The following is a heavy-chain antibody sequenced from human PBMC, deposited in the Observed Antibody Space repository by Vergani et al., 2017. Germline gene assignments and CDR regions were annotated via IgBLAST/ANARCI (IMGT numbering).Heavy chain of an antibody. J-gene: IGHJ6*02. CDR3: ARDIRARSGNGMDV. D-gene: IGHD3-10*01. V-gene: IGHV4-31*03. Sequence: QVQLQESGPGLVKPSQTLSLTCTVSGGSISSGGYYWSWIRQHPGKGLEWIGYIYYSGSTYYNPSLKSRVTISVDTSKNQFALKLSSVTAADTAVYYCARDIRARSGNGMDVWGQGTTVTVSS. CDR1: GGSISSGGYY. CDR2: IYYSGST.